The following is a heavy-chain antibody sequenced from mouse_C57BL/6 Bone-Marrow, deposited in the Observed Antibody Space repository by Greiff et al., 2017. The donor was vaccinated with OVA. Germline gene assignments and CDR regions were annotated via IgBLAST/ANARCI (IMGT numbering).Heavy chain of an antibody. J-gene: IGHJ4*01. Sequence: QVQLQQSGAELARPGASVKLSCKASGYTFTSYGISWVKQRTGQGLEWIGEIYPRSGNTYYNEKFKGKATLTADKSSSTAYMELRSLTSEDSAVYFCARSGHYDYDDYYAMDYWGQGTSVTVSS. CDR2: IYPRSGNT. D-gene: IGHD2-4*01. CDR3: ARSGHYDYDDYYAMDY. V-gene: IGHV1-81*01. CDR1: GYTFTSYG.